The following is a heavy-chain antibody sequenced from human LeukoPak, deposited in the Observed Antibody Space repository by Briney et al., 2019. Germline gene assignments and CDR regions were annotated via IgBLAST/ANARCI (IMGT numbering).Heavy chain of an antibody. J-gene: IGHJ6*03. CDR3: AKAGSVGWFGELSYYYYMDV. V-gene: IGHV3-21*06. D-gene: IGHD3-10*01. CDR2: ISSSSSYI. CDR1: GFTFSSYE. Sequence: PGGSLRLSCAASGFTFSSYEMNWVRQAPGKGLEWVSSISSSSSYIFYTDSVKGRFTISRDNAKNSLYLQMNSLRAEDTAVYYCAKAGSVGWFGELSYYYYMDVWGKGTTVTISS.